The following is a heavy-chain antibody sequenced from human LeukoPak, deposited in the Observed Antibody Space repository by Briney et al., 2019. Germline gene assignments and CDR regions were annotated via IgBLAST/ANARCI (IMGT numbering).Heavy chain of an antibody. CDR1: GITVSTNY. Sequence: GSLRLSCAASGITVSTNYMSWVRQAPGKGVEWVSFVSTSSSYIYYADSVKGRFTISRDNAKNSLYLQMNSLRAEDTAVYYCARDVGYSYALDYWGQGTLVTVCS. D-gene: IGHD5-18*01. CDR2: VSTSSSYI. V-gene: IGHV3-21*01. CDR3: ARDVGYSYALDY. J-gene: IGHJ4*02.